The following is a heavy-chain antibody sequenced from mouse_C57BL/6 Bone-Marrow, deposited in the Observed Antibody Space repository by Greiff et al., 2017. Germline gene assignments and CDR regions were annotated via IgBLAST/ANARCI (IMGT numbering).Heavy chain of an antibody. J-gene: IGHJ1*03. CDR3: ARYASPGGQGYFDV. D-gene: IGHD4-1*01. V-gene: IGHV3-8*01. CDR1: GYSFTSDY. CDR2: ISYSGST. Sequence: EVQRVESGPGLAKPSQTLSLTCSVTGYSFTSDYWNWIRKFPGNKLEYMGYISYSGSTYYNQSLKSQISITRDTSKNQYYLQLNSVTTEDTATYYGARYASPGGQGYFDVCDTGTTVTVSS.